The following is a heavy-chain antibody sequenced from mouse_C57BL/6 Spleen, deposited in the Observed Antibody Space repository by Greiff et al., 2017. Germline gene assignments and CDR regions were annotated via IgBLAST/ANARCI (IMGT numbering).Heavy chain of an antibody. D-gene: IGHD1-1*01. V-gene: IGHV5-17*01. CDR3: ARRYGSEGLYFDV. J-gene: IGHJ1*03. CDR1: GFTFSDYG. CDR2: ISSGSSTI. Sequence: DVKLVESGGGLVKPGGSLKLSCAASGFTFSDYGMHWVRQAPEKGLEWVAYISSGSSTIYYADTVKGRFTISRDNAKNTLFLQMTSLRSEDTAMYYCARRYGSEGLYFDVWGTGTTVTVSS.